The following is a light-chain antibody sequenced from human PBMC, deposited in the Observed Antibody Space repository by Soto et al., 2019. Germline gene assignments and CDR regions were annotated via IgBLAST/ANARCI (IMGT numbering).Light chain of an antibody. Sequence: QSVLTQPASVSGPPGQSITIPCTGTRTDIGAYKYVSWYQQHPGKAPNLLIYEVTNRPSGVSNRFSGSKSGNTASLTISGLQAEDEANYYCNSYTTLSNRVFGTGTKVTVL. CDR2: EVT. CDR1: RTDIGAYKY. J-gene: IGLJ1*01. V-gene: IGLV2-14*01. CDR3: NSYTTLSNRV.